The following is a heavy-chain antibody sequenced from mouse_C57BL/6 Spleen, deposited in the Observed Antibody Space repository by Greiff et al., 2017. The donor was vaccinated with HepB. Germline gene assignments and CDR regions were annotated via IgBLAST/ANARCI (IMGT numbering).Heavy chain of an antibody. CDR2: ISDGGSYT. CDR3: ARGAGIFDY. J-gene: IGHJ2*01. CDR1: GFTFSSYA. V-gene: IGHV5-4*03. Sequence: EVMLVESGGGLVKPGGSLKLSCAASGFTFSSYAMSWVRQTPEKRLEWVATISDGGSYTYYPDNVKGRFTISRDNAKNNLYLQMSHLKSEDTAMYYCARGAGIFDYWGQGTTLTVSS.